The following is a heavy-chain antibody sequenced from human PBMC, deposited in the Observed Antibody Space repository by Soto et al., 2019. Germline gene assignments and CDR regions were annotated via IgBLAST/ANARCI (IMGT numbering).Heavy chain of an antibody. CDR2: ISYDGSNK. D-gene: IGHD5-18*01. CDR1: GFTFSSYG. Sequence: SLRLSFAGPGFTFSSYGMHWFRQAPGKGLEWVAVISYDGSNKYYADSVKGRFTISRDNSKNTLYLQMNSLRAEDTAVYYCAKGSGYSSYWGQGT. V-gene: IGHV3-30*18. J-gene: IGHJ4*02. CDR3: AKGSGYSSY.